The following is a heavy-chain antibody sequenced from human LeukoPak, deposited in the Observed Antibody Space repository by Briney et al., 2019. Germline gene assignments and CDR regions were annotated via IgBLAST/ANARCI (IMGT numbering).Heavy chain of an antibody. CDR3: AKATAGNSSGRNPGWPVDY. CDR2: ISYDGDKK. V-gene: IGHV3-30*04. Sequence: GRSLRLSCAASGFTFFTYSMHWVRQAPGKGLEWVAVISYDGDKKYYADSVKGRFTIFRDNSKNTLYLQMNSLRAEDTAVYYCAKATAGNSSGRNPGWPVDYWGQGTLVTVSS. D-gene: IGHD6-19*01. J-gene: IGHJ4*02. CDR1: GFTFFTYS.